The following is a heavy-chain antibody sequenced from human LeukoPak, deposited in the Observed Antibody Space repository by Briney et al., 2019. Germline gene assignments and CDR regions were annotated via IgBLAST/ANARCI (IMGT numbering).Heavy chain of an antibody. CDR3: ARDSGYNAFDY. J-gene: IGHJ4*02. D-gene: IGHD5-12*01. CDR2: IKEVGGVR. CDR1: GFTFSSYA. Sequence: GGSLRLSCAASGFTFSSYAMSWVRQAPGKGLEWVANIKEVGGVRSYVDSLKGRFTISRDNAKNSLYLQVNSLRAEDTAVYYCARDSGYNAFDYWGQGTLVTVSS. V-gene: IGHV3-7*03.